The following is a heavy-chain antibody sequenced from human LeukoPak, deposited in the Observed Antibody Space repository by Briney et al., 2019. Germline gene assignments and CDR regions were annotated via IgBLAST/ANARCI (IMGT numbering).Heavy chain of an antibody. Sequence: GGSLRLSCAASGFTFSSYSMNWVRQAPGKGLEWVSYISGSSSTIYYADSVKGRFTISRDNAKNSLYLQMNSLRAEDTAVYYCARDPLYSSSWPGAFDIWGQGTMVTVSS. CDR1: GFTFSSYS. J-gene: IGHJ3*02. V-gene: IGHV3-48*01. CDR3: ARDPLYSSSWPGAFDI. D-gene: IGHD6-13*01. CDR2: ISGSSSTI.